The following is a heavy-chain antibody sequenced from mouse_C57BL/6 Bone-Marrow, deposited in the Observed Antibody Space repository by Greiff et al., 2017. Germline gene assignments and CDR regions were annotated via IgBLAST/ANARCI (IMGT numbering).Heavy chain of an antibody. CDR3: AREALITTVVATRFAY. CDR1: GFTFSSYA. V-gene: IGHV5-4*01. CDR2: ISDGGSYT. Sequence: EVKLVESGGGLVKPGGSLKLSCAASGFTFSSYAMSWVRQTPEKRLEWVATISDGGSYTYSPDNVKGRFTISRDNAKNNLYLQMSHLKSEDTAMYYCAREALITTVVATRFAYWGQGTLVTVSA. J-gene: IGHJ3*01. D-gene: IGHD1-1*01.